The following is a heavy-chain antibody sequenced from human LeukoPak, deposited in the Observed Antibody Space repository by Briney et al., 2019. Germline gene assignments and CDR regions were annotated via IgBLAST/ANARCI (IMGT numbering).Heavy chain of an antibody. CDR3: ARGRDIDSSGYYIVPADY. CDR1: GGSFSGYY. CDR2: INHSGST. J-gene: IGHJ4*02. V-gene: IGHV4-34*01. D-gene: IGHD3-22*01. Sequence: SETLSLTCAVYGGSFSGYYWSWIRQPPGKGLEWIGEINHSGSTNYNPSLKSRVTISVDTSKNQFSLKLSSVTAADTAVYYCARGRDIDSSGYYIVPADYWGQGTLVTVSS.